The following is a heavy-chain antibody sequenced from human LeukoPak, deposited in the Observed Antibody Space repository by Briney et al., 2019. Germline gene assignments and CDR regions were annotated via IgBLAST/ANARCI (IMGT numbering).Heavy chain of an antibody. CDR2: IYYSGST. Sequence: SQTLSLTCAVSGGSISSGGYSWSWIRQPPGKGLEWIGYIYYSGSTNYNPSLKSRVTISVDTSKNQFSLKLSSVTAADTAVYYCARWNYYDSSGYSYWGQGTLVTVSS. V-gene: IGHV4-30-4*07. J-gene: IGHJ4*02. D-gene: IGHD3-22*01. CDR1: GGSISSGGYS. CDR3: ARWNYYDSSGYSY.